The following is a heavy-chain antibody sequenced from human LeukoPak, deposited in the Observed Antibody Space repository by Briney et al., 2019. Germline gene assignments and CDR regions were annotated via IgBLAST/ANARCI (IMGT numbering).Heavy chain of an antibody. Sequence: SETLSLTCTVSGGSISSGSYYWSWIRQPAGKGLEWIGRIYTSGSTNYNPSLKSRVTISVDTSKNQFSLKLSSVTAADTAVYYCARAGNSYDSHLALHYWGQGTLVTVSS. J-gene: IGHJ4*02. CDR2: IYTSGST. CDR3: ARAGNSYDSHLALHY. V-gene: IGHV4-61*02. CDR1: GGSISSGSYY. D-gene: IGHD3-22*01.